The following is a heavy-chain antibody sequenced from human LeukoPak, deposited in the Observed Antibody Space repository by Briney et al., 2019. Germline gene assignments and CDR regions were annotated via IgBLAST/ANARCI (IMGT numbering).Heavy chain of an antibody. J-gene: IGHJ4*02. D-gene: IGHD4-23*01. Sequence: SETLSLTCAVYGGSFSGYYWSWIRQPPGKGLEWIGEINHSGSTNYNPSLKSRVTISVDTSKNRFSLKLSSVTAADTAVYYCARGGKGYGGNLVYFDYWGQGTLVTVSS. CDR1: GGSFSGYY. CDR2: INHSGST. CDR3: ARGGKGYGGNLVYFDY. V-gene: IGHV4-34*01.